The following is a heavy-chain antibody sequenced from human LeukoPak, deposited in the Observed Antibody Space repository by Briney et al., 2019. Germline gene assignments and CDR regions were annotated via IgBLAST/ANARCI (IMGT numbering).Heavy chain of an antibody. CDR1: GYTFTDYY. Sequence: ASVKVSCKGSGYTFTDYYMHWVRQAPGQGLEWMGWINPNSGGTNSAQKFQGRVTMTRDTSISTAYMELSRLRSDDTAVYYCARDWDAMNNCFDPWGQGTPVTVSS. D-gene: IGHD1-26*01. J-gene: IGHJ5*02. CDR3: ARDWDAMNNCFDP. V-gene: IGHV1-2*02. CDR2: INPNSGGT.